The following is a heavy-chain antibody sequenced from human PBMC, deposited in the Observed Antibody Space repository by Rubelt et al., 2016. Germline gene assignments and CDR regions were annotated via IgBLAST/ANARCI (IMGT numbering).Heavy chain of an antibody. V-gene: IGHV4-59*08. D-gene: IGHD3-3*01. J-gene: IGHJ4*02. Sequence: QVQLQESGPGLVKPSETLSLTCTVSGGSISSSYWSWIRQTPGKGLEWIGYIYYSGSTNYNPSLKRRVTISVDASKNQFSLKLISVTAADTAVYYCARLDFWSGYYAIDYWGQGTLVTVSS. CDR3: ARLDFWSGYYAIDY. CDR2: IYYSGST. CDR1: GGSISSSY.